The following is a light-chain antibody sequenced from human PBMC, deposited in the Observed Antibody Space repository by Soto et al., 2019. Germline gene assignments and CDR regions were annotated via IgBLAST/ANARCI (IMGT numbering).Light chain of an antibody. CDR3: QQYSSSPHT. CDR1: QSINMW. V-gene: IGKV1-5*03. J-gene: IGKJ2*01. Sequence: DIQMTQSPSTLSASVGDRVTITCRASQSINMWLGWYQQKRGKAPKLLIYKASFLESGVPSRLSGSESATVFILTIRSQQPDDSSSYYGQQYSSSPHTFGQGTKLAIK. CDR2: KAS.